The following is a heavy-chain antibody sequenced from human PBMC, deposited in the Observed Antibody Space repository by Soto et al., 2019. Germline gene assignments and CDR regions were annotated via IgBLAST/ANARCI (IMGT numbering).Heavy chain of an antibody. D-gene: IGHD6-19*01. CDR2: INPNSGGT. CDR1: GYTFTGYY. J-gene: IGHJ4*02. V-gene: IGHV1-2*04. Sequence: QVQLVQSGAEVKEPGASVKLSCKASGYTFTGYYMHWVLQAPGQGLEWVGWINPNSGGTDYAQTFQGWVTMTSDTSISTVSMELSRLRSEDTAVYYCERGDVSSYSSGWTGPDYWGQGTLVTVSS. CDR3: ERGDVSSYSSGWTGPDY.